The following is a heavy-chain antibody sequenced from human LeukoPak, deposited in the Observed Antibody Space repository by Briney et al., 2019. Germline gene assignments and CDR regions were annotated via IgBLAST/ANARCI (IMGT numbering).Heavy chain of an antibody. CDR3: ARLSTAVADSDY. CDR2: IKQDGSDK. V-gene: IGHV3-7*01. J-gene: IGHJ4*02. CDR1: GFTFSNYW. D-gene: IGHD6-19*01. Sequence: GGSLRLSCAASGFTFSNYWMSWVRQAPGKGLEWVANIKQDGSDKYYVDSVKGRFTISRDNAKNSLYLQMNSLRAEDTAVYYCARLSTAVADSDYWGQGTLVTVSS.